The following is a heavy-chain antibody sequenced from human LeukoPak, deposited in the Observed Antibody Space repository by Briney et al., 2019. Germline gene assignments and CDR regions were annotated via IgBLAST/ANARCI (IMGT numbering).Heavy chain of an antibody. J-gene: IGHJ4*02. CDR2: IRYDGSLK. CDR3: AKNNYDGSGYYSSFDS. D-gene: IGHD3-22*01. V-gene: IGHV3-30*02. Sequence: PGGSLRLSCAASGFTFSSYGMNWVRQAPGKGLEWVASIRYDGSLKYYADSVKGRFIISRDNSKNTLYLQMNSPRAEDTAVYYCAKNNYDGSGYYSSFDSWGQGTLVTVSS. CDR1: GFTFSSYG.